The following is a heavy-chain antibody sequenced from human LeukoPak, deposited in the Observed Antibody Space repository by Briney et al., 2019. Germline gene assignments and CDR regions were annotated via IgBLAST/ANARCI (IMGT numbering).Heavy chain of an antibody. D-gene: IGHD3-16*01. CDR3: ARDQSGSGGHNNDAFDI. J-gene: IGHJ3*02. Sequence: SETLSLACSVSGGSISNYYWNWIRQPAGKGLEWIGRLHASGSTRYNPSFGTRVTMSADTSKNQLSLKLTSVTAADTALYFCARDQSGSGGHNNDAFDIWGQGTMVTVYS. V-gene: IGHV4-4*07. CDR2: LHASGST. CDR1: GGSISNYY.